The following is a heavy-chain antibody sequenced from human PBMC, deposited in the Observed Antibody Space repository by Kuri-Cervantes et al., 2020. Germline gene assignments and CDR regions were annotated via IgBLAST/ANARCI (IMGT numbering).Heavy chain of an antibody. CDR3: ARRAVTTIGMDV. CDR2: IYYSGST. V-gene: IGHV4-59*01. D-gene: IGHD4-17*01. Sequence: GSLRLSCTVSGGSISSYYWSWIRQPPGKGLEWIGYIYYSGSTNYNPSLKSRVTISVDTSKNQFSLKLSSVTAADTAVYYCARRAVTTIGMDVWGQGTTVTVSS. J-gene: IGHJ6*02. CDR1: GGSISSYY.